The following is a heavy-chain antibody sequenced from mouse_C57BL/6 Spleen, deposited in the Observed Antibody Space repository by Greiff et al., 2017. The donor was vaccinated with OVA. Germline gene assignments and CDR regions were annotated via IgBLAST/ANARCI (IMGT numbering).Heavy chain of an antibody. V-gene: IGHV1-59*01. D-gene: IGHD2-4*01. CDR3: ARASYDSAWFAY. CDR1: GYSFTSYC. CDR2: IDPSDSYT. Sequence: VQLQQPGAELVRPGSSVTFSCTASGYSFTSYCLHCVKQMPGQGLEWIGVIDPSDSYTNYNQKFKGKATLTVDTSSSTAYMQLSSLTSEDSAVYYCARASYDSAWFAYWGQGTLVTVSA. J-gene: IGHJ3*01.